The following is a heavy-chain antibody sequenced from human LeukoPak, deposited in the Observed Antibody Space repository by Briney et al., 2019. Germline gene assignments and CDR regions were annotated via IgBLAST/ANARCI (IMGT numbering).Heavy chain of an antibody. J-gene: IGHJ6*02. V-gene: IGHV3-30*04. CDR2: ISYDGSNK. CDR1: GFTFSSYA. Sequence: GGSLRLSCAASGFTFSSYAMHWVRQAPGKGLEWVAVISYDGSNKYYADFVKGRFTISRDNSKNTLYLQMNSLRAEDTAVYYCARDPGQSYYYYGMDVWGQGTTVTVSS. CDR3: ARDPGQSYYYYGMDV.